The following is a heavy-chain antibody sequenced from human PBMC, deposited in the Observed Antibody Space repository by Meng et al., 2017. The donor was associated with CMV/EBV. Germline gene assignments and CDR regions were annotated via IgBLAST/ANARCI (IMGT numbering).Heavy chain of an antibody. V-gene: IGHV1-2*02. CDR1: GYPFTAYY. CDR3: ARGGSGYGSDY. J-gene: IGHJ4*02. CDR2: INPDSGAT. D-gene: IGHD5-12*01. Sequence: ASVKVSCKASGYPFTAYYMHWVRQAPGQGLEWMGWINPDSGATNFARNLQGRVTMTRDTSISTAYMELSGLTFDDTAVYYCARGGSGYGSDYWGQGTLVTVSS.